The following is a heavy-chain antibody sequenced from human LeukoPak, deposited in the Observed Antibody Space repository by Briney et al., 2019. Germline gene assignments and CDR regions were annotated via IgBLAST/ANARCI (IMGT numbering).Heavy chain of an antibody. J-gene: IGHJ4*02. Sequence: GESLKISCKGSGYSFTSYWIGWVRQMPGKGLEWMGIMYPGDSDTRYRPSFQGQVTISADKSISTAYLQWSSLKASDTAMYYCARRGQRDYFDCRGQGTLVTVSS. CDR3: ARRGQRDYFDC. CDR2: MYPGDSDT. CDR1: GYSFTSYW. V-gene: IGHV5-51*01.